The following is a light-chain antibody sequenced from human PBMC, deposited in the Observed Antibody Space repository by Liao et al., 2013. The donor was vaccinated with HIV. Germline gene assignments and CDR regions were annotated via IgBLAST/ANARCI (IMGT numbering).Light chain of an antibody. CDR3: QVWDSSYDQVV. CDR1: NIGTKS. V-gene: IGLV3-21*01. CDR2: YDT. Sequence: SYELTQPPSVSVAPGKTATITCEGNNIGTKSVHWYQQKPGQAPVVVIYYDTDRPSGIPQRFSGSNSGNAATLTISRVEAGDEADYYCQVWDSSYDQVVFGGGTKLTVL. J-gene: IGLJ2*01.